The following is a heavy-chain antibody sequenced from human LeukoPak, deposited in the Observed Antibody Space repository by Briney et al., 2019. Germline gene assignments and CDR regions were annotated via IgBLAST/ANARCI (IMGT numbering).Heavy chain of an antibody. CDR3: ARTPDCSGGSCYQEDY. V-gene: IGHV1-2*02. CDR1: GYTFTGYY. Sequence: ASVKVSCKASGYTFTGYYMHWVRQAPGQGLEWMGWINPNSGGTNYAQKLQGRVTMTTDTSTSTAYMELRSLRSDDTAVYYCARTPDCSGGSCYQEDYWGQGTLVTVSS. J-gene: IGHJ4*02. D-gene: IGHD2-15*01. CDR2: INPNSGGT.